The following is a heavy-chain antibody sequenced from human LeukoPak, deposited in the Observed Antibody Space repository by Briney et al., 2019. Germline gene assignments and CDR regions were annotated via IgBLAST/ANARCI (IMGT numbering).Heavy chain of an antibody. CDR3: ARGMFTVTTGGF. V-gene: IGHV1-2*02. CDR2: IDPNSGGT. Sequence: ASVKVSCKASGYTFTGHYMHWVRPAPGQGLEWMGWIDPNSGGTNYAQNLQGRVTMTRDTSISTAYMELSSLTSDDTAVYYCARGMFTVTTGGFWGQGTLVTVSS. J-gene: IGHJ4*02. CDR1: GYTFTGHY. D-gene: IGHD4-17*01.